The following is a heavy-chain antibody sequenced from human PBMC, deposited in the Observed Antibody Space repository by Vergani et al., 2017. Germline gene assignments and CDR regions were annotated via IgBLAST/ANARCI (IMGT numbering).Heavy chain of an antibody. CDR2: MSSSSSYR. J-gene: IGHJ1*01. CDR3: ASGVPGYQLATQYFQH. Sequence: EVQLVESGGGLVKPGGSLRLSCVSSGFTFGSYSMNWVRQAPGKGLEWVSFMSSSSSYRYHADSVKGRFTSSRDNGEYSLLLQMNSLRPEDTAVYYCASGVPGYQLATQYFQHWGQGTLVTVSS. CDR1: GFTFGSYS. V-gene: IGHV3-21*01. D-gene: IGHD2-2*01.